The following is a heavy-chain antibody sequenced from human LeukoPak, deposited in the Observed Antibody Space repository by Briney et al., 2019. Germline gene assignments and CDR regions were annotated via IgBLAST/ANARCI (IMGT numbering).Heavy chain of an antibody. J-gene: IGHJ4*02. V-gene: IGHV4-30-2*01. CDR1: GSSINNYY. CDR3: ARERLTGVAAAGNFPFDY. Sequence: SETLSLTCSVSGSSINNYYWSWIRQPPGKGLEWIGYIYHSGSTYYNPSLKSRVTISVDRSKNQFSLKLSSVTAADTAVYYCARERLTGVAAAGNFPFDYWGQGTLVTVSS. CDR2: IYHSGST. D-gene: IGHD6-13*01.